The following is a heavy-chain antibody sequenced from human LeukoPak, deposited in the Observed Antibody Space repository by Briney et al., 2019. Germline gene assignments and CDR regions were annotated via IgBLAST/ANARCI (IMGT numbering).Heavy chain of an antibody. CDR3: ARVSYYDSSRYPEYFHH. D-gene: IGHD3-22*01. Sequence: SVKVSCKASGGTFSSYAISWVRQAPGQGLEWMGRIIPILGIPNYAQKFQGRVTITAHKSTPTAYMELSSLRSDDTAVYYCARVSYYDSSRYPEYFHHWGQGTLVTVSS. CDR1: GGTFSSYA. J-gene: IGHJ1*01. CDR2: IIPILGIP. V-gene: IGHV1-69*04.